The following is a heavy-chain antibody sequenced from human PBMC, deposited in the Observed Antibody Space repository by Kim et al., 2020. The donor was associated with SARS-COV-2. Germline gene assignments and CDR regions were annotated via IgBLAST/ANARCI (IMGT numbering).Heavy chain of an antibody. J-gene: IGHJ4*02. D-gene: IGHD1-26*01. CDR1: GFTFSDYY. CDR2: ISSSSYT. Sequence: GGSLRLSCAASGFTFSDYYMSWIRQAPGKGLEWVSYISSSSYTNYADSVKGRFTISRDNAKNSLYLQMNSLRAEDTAVYYCARVWGSGSYSTFDYWGQGTLVTVSS. CDR3: ARVWGSGSYSTFDY. V-gene: IGHV3-11*05.